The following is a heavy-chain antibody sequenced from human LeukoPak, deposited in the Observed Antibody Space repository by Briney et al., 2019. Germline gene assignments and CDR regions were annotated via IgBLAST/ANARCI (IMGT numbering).Heavy chain of an antibody. CDR3: AKERDCSGGSCFKYYFDY. CDR2: IRYDGSNK. CDR1: GFTFSSYA. D-gene: IGHD2-15*01. Sequence: GGSLRLSCAASGFTFSSYAMSWVRQAPGKGLEWVAFIRYDGSNKYYADSVKGRFTISRDNSKNTLYLQMNSLRAEDTAVYYCAKERDCSGGSCFKYYFDYWGQGTLVTVSS. J-gene: IGHJ4*02. V-gene: IGHV3-30*02.